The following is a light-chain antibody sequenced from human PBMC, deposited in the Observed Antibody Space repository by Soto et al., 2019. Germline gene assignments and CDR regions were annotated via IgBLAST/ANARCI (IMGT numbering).Light chain of an antibody. Sequence: DIQMTQSPSTLSASVGDRVTITCRASQTISSWLAWYQQRPGKAPNHLIYKASTLESGVSSRFSGRGSGTEFTLTISSLQPDDFATYYCQHHNTYPYTFGQGTKLEIK. CDR3: QHHNTYPYT. V-gene: IGKV1-5*03. J-gene: IGKJ2*01. CDR1: QTISSW. CDR2: KAS.